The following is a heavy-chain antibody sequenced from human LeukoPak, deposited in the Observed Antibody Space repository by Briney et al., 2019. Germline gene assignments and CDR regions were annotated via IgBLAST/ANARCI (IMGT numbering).Heavy chain of an antibody. Sequence: ASVKVSSKASGGTFSSYAISWVRQAPGQGLEWMGRIIPILGIANYAQKFQGRVTITADKSTSTAYMELSSLRSEDTAVYYCARDGGYSDYWGQGTLVTVSS. CDR3: ARDGGYSDY. CDR1: GGTFSSYA. CDR2: IIPILGIA. V-gene: IGHV1-69*04. J-gene: IGHJ4*02. D-gene: IGHD5-18*01.